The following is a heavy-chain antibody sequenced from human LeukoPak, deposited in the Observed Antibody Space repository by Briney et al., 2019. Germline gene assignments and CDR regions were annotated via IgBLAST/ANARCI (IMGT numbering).Heavy chain of an antibody. D-gene: IGHD3-22*01. CDR3: TRYYYDSSGYYYLVDY. CDR1: GFTFSGSA. V-gene: IGHV3-73*01. J-gene: IGHJ4*02. CDR2: IRSKANSYAP. Sequence: GGSLRLSCAASGFTFSGSAMHWVRQASGKGLEWVGRIRSKANSYAPAYAASVKGRFTISRDDSKNTAYLQMNSLKTEDTAVYYCTRYYYDSSGYYYLVDYWGQGTLVTVSS.